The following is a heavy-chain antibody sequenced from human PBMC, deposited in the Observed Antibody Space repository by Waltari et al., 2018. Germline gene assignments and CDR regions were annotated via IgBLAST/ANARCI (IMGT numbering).Heavy chain of an antibody. V-gene: IGHV4-34*01. D-gene: IGHD2-8*01. CDR3: ARGRCISTWFCQYYGVDV. CDR1: GGSFSGYY. J-gene: IGHJ6*02. CDR2: INHSGST. Sequence: QVHLQQWGAGLLKPSETLSLTCGVYGGSFSGYYWSWIRQPPGKGLEWIGEINHSGSTNYNPALSSRVTMSVDTSKSQFSLKLSSVTAADTAVYYCARGRCISTWFCQYYGVDVWGQGATVIVSS.